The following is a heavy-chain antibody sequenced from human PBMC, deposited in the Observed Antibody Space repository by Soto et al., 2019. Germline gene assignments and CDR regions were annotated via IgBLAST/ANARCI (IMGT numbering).Heavy chain of an antibody. CDR1: GFSLSTSGVG. D-gene: IGHD6-25*01. J-gene: IGHJ4*02. Sequence: QITLKESGPTLVKPTQTLTLTCTFSGFSLSTSGVGVGWIRQPPGKALEWLALIYWDDDKRYSPSLKSRLTITKDTSKYQVVLTMTNMDPVDTATYYCARFLAAEIFDCWGQGTLVTVSA. CDR3: ARFLAAEIFDC. CDR2: IYWDDDK. V-gene: IGHV2-5*02.